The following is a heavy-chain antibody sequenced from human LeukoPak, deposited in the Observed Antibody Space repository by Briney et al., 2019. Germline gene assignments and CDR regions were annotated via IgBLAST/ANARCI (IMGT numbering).Heavy chain of an antibody. D-gene: IGHD6-6*01. CDR1: GYPFTSYW. J-gene: IGHJ5*02. CDR2: IYPGDSDT. Sequence: GESLKISCKGSGYPFTSYWIAWVRQMPGKGLEWMGIIYPGDSDTRYSPSFQGQVTISADKSISTAYLQWSSLNASDTAMYYCARHSGSSVYNWFDPWRQGTLVTVSS. V-gene: IGHV5-51*01. CDR3: ARHSGSSVYNWFDP.